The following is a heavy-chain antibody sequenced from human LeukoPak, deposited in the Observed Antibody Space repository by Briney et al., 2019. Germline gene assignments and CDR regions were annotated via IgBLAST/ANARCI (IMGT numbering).Heavy chain of an antibody. CDR2: INHSGST. CDR3: ARAVAGSTAFDF. Sequence: PSETLSLTCAVYGGCFSGYYLSWIRQPPGKGLEWIGEINHSGSTNYNPSITGRVTLSVDTSMNLFSLRLTSATAADTAVYYCARAVAGSTAFDFWGLGTLVTVSS. V-gene: IGHV4-34*01. J-gene: IGHJ4*02. D-gene: IGHD6-19*01. CDR1: GGCFSGYY.